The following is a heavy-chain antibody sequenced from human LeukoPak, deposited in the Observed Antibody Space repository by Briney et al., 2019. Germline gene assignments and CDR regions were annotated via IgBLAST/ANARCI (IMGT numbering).Heavy chain of an antibody. Sequence: SETLSLTCTVSGGSISSYYWSWIRQPAGKGLEWIGRIYTSGSTNYNPSLKSRVTMSVDTSKNQFSLKLSSVTAADTAVYYCARDRCYSSSWYWFDPWGQGTLVTVSS. J-gene: IGHJ5*02. D-gene: IGHD6-13*01. CDR1: GGSISSYY. CDR2: IYTSGST. V-gene: IGHV4-4*07. CDR3: ARDRCYSSSWYWFDP.